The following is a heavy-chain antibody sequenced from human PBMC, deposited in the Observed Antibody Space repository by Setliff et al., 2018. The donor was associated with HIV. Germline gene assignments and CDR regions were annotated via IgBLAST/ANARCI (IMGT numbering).Heavy chain of an antibody. J-gene: IGHJ4*02. Sequence: ASVKVSCKASGYTFSDYYMHWVQQAPGKGLEWMGRVDPEDGETKYAEKFQGRVTITADTSTDTVYMELSSLRSEDTAVYYCATGRLRATSPFDNWGQGTLVTVSS. CDR1: GYTFSDYY. CDR2: VDPEDGET. V-gene: IGHV1-69-2*01. CDR3: ATGRLRATSPFDN. D-gene: IGHD1-26*01.